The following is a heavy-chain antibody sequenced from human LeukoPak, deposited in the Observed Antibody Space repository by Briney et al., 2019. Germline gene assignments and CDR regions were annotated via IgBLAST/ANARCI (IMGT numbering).Heavy chain of an antibody. J-gene: IGHJ4*02. CDR2: ISGSGGST. V-gene: IGHV3-23*01. CDR1: GFTFNNYA. D-gene: IGHD3-10*01. CDR3: AKDWSYYYGSGSYWDY. Sequence: PGGSLRLSCAASGFTFNNYALTWVRQTPGKGLEWVSAISGSGGSTYYADSVKGRFTISRDNSKNTLYLQMNSLRAEDTAVYYCAKDWSYYYGSGSYWDYWGQGTLVTVSS.